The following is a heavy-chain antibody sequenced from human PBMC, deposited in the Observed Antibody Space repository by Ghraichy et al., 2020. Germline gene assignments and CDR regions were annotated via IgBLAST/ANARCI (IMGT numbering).Heavy chain of an antibody. CDR1: GFSLSTAGMC. J-gene: IGHJ3*01. CDR2: IDWDDDK. D-gene: IGHD3-10*02. V-gene: IGHV2-70*13. CDR3: ARVRSTTDSFDV. Sequence: SGPTLVKPSQTLTLTCTFSGFSLSTAGMCVSWIRQPPGKALEWLALIDWDDDKYYTTSLKTRLTLSKDTSKNQVVLTITNMDPVDTATYYCARVRSTTDSFDVWGQGTMVTVSS.